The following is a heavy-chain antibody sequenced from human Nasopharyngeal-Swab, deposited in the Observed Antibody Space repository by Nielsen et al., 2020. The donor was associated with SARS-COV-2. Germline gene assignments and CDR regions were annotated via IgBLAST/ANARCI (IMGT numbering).Heavy chain of an antibody. V-gene: IGHV3-21*01. CDR1: GFTFSSYS. Sequence: GGSLRLSCAASGFTFSSYSMNWVRQAPGKGLEWVSSISSSSSYIYYADSVKGRFTISRDNAKNSLYLQMNSLRAEDTAVYYCARSGELRFLEWLNTRPDYWGQGTLVTVLL. CDR3: ARSGELRFLEWLNTRPDY. J-gene: IGHJ4*02. CDR2: ISSSSSYI. D-gene: IGHD3-3*01.